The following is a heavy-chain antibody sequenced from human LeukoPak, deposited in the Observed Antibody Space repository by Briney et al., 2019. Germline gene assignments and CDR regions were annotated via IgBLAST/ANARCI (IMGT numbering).Heavy chain of an antibody. CDR3: AKSHPPTVTTEEGEYLQH. V-gene: IGHV3-30*18. J-gene: IGHJ1*01. CDR1: GFTFSSFG. Sequence: GRSLRLSCAASGFTFSSFGMHWVRQAPGQGREWVAVISFDGSNQYYADSVKGRFTIYRDNFKNTVYLQMNSLRAEETAVYYCAKSHPPTVTTEEGEYLQHWGQGTLVTVSS. CDR2: ISFDGSNQ. D-gene: IGHD4-17*01.